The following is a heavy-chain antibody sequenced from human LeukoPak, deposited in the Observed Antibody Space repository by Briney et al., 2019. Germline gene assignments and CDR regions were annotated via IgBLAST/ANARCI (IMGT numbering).Heavy chain of an antibody. J-gene: IGHJ6*03. CDR3: ARTPLSLVVGPERAYYFYMDV. V-gene: IGHV4-4*07. Sequence: SETLSLTCTVSGGSISSYYWSWIRQPAGGGLEWIGRIFSSGITNYNPSLKSRVTMSVDTSTNQFSLKLSSVSAADTAVYYCARTPLSLVVGPERAYYFYMDVWGKGTTVTVSS. D-gene: IGHD2-2*01. CDR2: IFSSGIT. CDR1: GGSISSYY.